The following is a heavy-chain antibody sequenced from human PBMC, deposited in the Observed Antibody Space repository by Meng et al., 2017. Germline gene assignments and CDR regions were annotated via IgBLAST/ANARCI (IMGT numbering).Heavy chain of an antibody. V-gene: IGHV3-9*01. CDR1: GFTFDDYA. D-gene: IGHD3-10*01. J-gene: IGHJ6*01. CDR3: AKDFRTMVREVIIFGPLYYYYYGMDV. CDR2: ISWNSGSI. Sequence: SLKISCAASGFTFDDYAMHWVRQAPGKGLEWVSGISWNSGSIGYADSVKGRFTISRDNAKNSLYLQMNSLRAEDTALYYCAKDFRTMVREVIIFGPLYYYYYGMDVWGQGTTVTVSA.